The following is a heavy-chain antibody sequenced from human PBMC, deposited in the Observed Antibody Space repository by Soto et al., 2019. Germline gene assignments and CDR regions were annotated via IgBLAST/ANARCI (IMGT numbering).Heavy chain of an antibody. Sequence: PGESLKISCKGSGYSFTSYWISWVRQMPGKGLEWMGRIDPSDSYTNYSPSFQGHVTISADKSISTAYLQWSSLKASDTAMYYCARRAVDFWSGYYMDYFDYWGQGTLVTVSS. CDR3: ARRAVDFWSGYYMDYFDY. CDR1: GYSFTSYW. V-gene: IGHV5-10-1*01. D-gene: IGHD3-3*01. CDR2: IDPSDSYT. J-gene: IGHJ4*02.